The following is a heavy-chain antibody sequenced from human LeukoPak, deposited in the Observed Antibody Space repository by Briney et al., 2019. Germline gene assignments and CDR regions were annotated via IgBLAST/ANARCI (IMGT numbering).Heavy chain of an antibody. CDR2: IYYSGST. D-gene: IGHD3/OR15-3a*01. V-gene: IGHV4-31*11. CDR1: GGSISSGSYY. J-gene: IGHJ3*02. CDR3: ASSRNVDQFDI. Sequence: PSETLSLTCAVSGGSISSGSYYWGWIRQHPGKGLEWIGSIYYSGSTYYNPSLKSRLTISKDTSKNQFSLKLSSVTAADTAVYFCASSRNVDQFDIWGQGTMVTVSS.